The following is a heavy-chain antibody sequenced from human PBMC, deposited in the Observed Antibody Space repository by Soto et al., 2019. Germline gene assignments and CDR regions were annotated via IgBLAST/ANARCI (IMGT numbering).Heavy chain of an antibody. CDR1: GYTFSRHG. CDR3: ARACSSSWYNWFDP. D-gene: IGHD6-13*01. J-gene: IGHJ5*02. Sequence: GASVKVSCKASGYTFSRHGISWVRQAPGQGLEWMGWISASSGNTNYAQKFQDRVTMTTDASTTTAYMEVRSLRSDGTAIYYCARACSSSWYNWFDPWGQGTLVTVSS. V-gene: IGHV1-18*04. CDR2: ISASSGNT.